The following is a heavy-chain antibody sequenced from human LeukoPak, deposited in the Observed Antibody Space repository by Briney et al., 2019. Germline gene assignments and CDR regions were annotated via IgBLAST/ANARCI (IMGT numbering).Heavy chain of an antibody. CDR3: ARILPQTYDSSAYYYFGVGTFDI. CDR2: INHSGST. D-gene: IGHD3-22*01. V-gene: IGHV4-34*01. CDR1: GGSFSGYY. Sequence: PSETLSLTCAVYGGSFSGYYWSWIRQPPGKGLEWIGEINHSGSTIYTPSLKSRVTISVDTSKNQFSLKLSSVTAADTAVYYCARILPQTYDSSAYYYFGVGTFDIWGQGTMVTVSS. J-gene: IGHJ3*02.